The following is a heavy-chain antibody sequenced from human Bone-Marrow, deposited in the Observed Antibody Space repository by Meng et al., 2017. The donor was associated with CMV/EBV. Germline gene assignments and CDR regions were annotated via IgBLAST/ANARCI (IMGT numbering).Heavy chain of an antibody. J-gene: IGHJ4*02. Sequence: GGSLRLSCAASGFTVSSNYMSWVRQAPGKGLEWVSVIYSGGNTYYTDSVKGRFTISRDNSKNTLYLQMNSLRAEDTAVYYCARVVGEGGYGGYGYWGQGNLVNVSS. D-gene: IGHD5-12*01. V-gene: IGHV3-66*01. CDR3: ARVVGEGGYGGYGY. CDR2: IYSGGNT. CDR1: GFTVSSNY.